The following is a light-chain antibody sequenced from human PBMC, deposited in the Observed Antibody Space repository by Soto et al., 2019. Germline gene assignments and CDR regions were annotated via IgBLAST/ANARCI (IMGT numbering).Light chain of an antibody. CDR3: MQGLQSTIT. Sequence: DIVMTQSPFSLAVTPGESASISCRSSQSLLHSNGKNYLNWYLQKPGQSPQLLIYLVSSRASGVPERGSSSASGKDITLKIGRVDAEDVGIYYCMQGLQSTITFGQGTRLEIK. CDR1: QSLLHSNGKNY. J-gene: IGKJ5*01. V-gene: IGKV2-28*01. CDR2: LVS.